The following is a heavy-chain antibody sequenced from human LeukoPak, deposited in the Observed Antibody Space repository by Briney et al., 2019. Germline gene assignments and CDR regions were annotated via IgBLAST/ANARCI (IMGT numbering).Heavy chain of an antibody. J-gene: IGHJ4*02. V-gene: IGHV1-46*01. CDR2: INPSGGST. CDR3: ARDDCSSTSCYPPSLIDY. D-gene: IGHD2-2*01. Sequence: ASVKVSCKVSGYTLTELSMHWVRQAPGQGLEWMGIINPSGGSTSYAQKFQGRVTMTRDTSTSTVYMELSSLRSEDTAVYYCARDDCSSTSCYPPSLIDYWGQGTLVTVSS. CDR1: GYTLTELS.